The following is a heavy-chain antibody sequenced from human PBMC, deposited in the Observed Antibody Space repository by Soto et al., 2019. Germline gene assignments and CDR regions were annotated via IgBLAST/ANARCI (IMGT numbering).Heavy chain of an antibody. D-gene: IGHD7-27*01. CDR1: GGSISSGGYY. CDR2: IYYSGST. V-gene: IGHV4-31*03. J-gene: IGHJ6*02. Sequence: SETLSLTCTVSGGSISSGGYYWSWIRQHPGKGLEWIGYIYYSGSTYYNPSLKSRVTISVDTSKNQFSLKLSSVTAADTAVYYCARDLTGNYGMDVWGQGTTVTVSS. CDR3: ARDLTGNYGMDV.